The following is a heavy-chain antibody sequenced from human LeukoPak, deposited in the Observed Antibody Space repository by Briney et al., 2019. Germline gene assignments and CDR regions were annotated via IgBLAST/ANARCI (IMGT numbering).Heavy chain of an antibody. Sequence: GESLQISCKGSGYSFTCYWIGWVRQLPGKGLEWMGIIYPGDSDTRYSPSFQGQVTISADKSISTAYLQWSSLKASDTAMYYCARAAAGTGTYFDYWGQGTLVTVSS. CDR3: ARAAAGTGTYFDY. CDR2: IYPGDSDT. J-gene: IGHJ4*02. D-gene: IGHD6-13*01. V-gene: IGHV5-51*01. CDR1: GYSFTCYW.